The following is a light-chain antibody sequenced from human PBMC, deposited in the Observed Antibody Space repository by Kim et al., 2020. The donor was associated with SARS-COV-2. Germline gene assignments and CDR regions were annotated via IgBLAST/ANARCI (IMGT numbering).Light chain of an antibody. CDR1: QSVSRSY. CDR3: QQYGSSAGYT. J-gene: IGKJ2*01. CDR2: GAT. Sequence: SHGGRATLSCSASQSVSRSYLASYQQKPGHAHRLLSYGATSRATGIPDRCSGSGSGTDFTITISRLEPEDVEVYYCQQYGSSAGYTFGQGTKLEI. V-gene: IGKV3-20*01.